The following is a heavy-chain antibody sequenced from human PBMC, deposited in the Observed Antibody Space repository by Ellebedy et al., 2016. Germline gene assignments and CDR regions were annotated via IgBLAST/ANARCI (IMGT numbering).Heavy chain of an antibody. J-gene: IGHJ4*02. Sequence: GGSLRLXXAASGFTFSSYAMSWVRQAPGKGLEWVSAISGSGGSTYYADSVKGRFTISRDNAKNSLYLQMNSLRSEDTAVYYCARGRYSGSYYPFDYWGQGTLVTVSS. D-gene: IGHD1-26*01. CDR1: GFTFSSYA. CDR3: ARGRYSGSYYPFDY. CDR2: ISGSGGST. V-gene: IGHV3-23*01.